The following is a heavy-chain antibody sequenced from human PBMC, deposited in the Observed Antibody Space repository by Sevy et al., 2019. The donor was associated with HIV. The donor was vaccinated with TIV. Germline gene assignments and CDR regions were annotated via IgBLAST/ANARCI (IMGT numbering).Heavy chain of an antibody. V-gene: IGHV3-23*01. CDR2: LSFGCGEI. Sequence: GGSLRLSCAASGFTFSKYSMSWVRQPPGKGLEWVSTLSFGCGEINYADSVKGRFTISRDNSKSAVYRQMNNLRPEDTSVYYSARDGCTKPHDYWGQGTLVTVSS. CDR3: ARDGCTKPHDY. CDR1: GFTFSKYS. J-gene: IGHJ4*02. D-gene: IGHD2-8*01.